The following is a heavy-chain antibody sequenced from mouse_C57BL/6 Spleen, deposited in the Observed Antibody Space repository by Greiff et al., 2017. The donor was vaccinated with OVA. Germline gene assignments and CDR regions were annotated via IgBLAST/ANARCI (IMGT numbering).Heavy chain of an antibody. CDR2: IRNKANGYTT. V-gene: IGHV7-3*01. Sequence: DVKLVESGGGLVQPGGSLSLSCAASGFTFTDYYMSWVRQPPGKALEWLGFIRNKANGYTTEYSASVKGRFTISRDNSQSILYLQMNALRAEDRATYYCARYPQDYYYGSSYAMDYWGQGTSVTVSS. CDR3: ARYPQDYYYGSSYAMDY. CDR1: GFTFTDYY. D-gene: IGHD1-1*01. J-gene: IGHJ4*01.